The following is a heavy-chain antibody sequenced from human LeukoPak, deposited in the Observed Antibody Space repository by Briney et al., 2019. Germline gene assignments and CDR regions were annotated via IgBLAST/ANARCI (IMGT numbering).Heavy chain of an antibody. Sequence: ASVKVSCKASGYTFTGYYMHWVPHPPGQGLEWMGCINSNSGDTNYAQKFQGRVTMTRDTSISTAYIELSRLRSDDTGVYYCARAIGDEEYFDYWGQGTLVTVSS. CDR1: GYTFTGYY. J-gene: IGHJ4*02. D-gene: IGHD3-10*01. CDR3: ARAIGDEEYFDY. V-gene: IGHV1-2*02. CDR2: INSNSGDT.